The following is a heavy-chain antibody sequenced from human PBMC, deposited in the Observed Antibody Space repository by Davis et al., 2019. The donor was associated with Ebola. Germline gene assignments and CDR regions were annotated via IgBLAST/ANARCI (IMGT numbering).Heavy chain of an antibody. CDR1: GGSFSGYY. CDR3: ARGESTVTSFYYQYGLGV. CDR2: INHRGRT. J-gene: IGHJ6*02. Sequence: MPSETLSLTCAVSGGSFSGYYWNWIRQSPGKGLEWIGEINHRGRTRYNPSLKSRVTTSGDTSKNQFSLKVTSVTAADTAVYFCARGESTVTSFYYQYGLGVWGQGTTVTVSS. V-gene: IGHV4-34*01. D-gene: IGHD4-17*01.